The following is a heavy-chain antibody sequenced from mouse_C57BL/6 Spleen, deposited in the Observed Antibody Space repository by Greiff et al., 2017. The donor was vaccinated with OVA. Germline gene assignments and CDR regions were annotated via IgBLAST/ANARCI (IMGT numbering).Heavy chain of an antibody. D-gene: IGHD4-1*01. CDR1: GFSFNTYA. Sequence: GGGLVQPTGSLKLSCAASGFSFNTYAMNWVRQAPGKGLEWVARIRSKSNNYATYYADSVKDRFTISRDDSESMLYLQMNNLKTEDTAMYYCGRQRWDGYWYFDVWGTGTTVTVSS. CDR3: GRQRWDGYWYFDV. J-gene: IGHJ1*03. V-gene: IGHV10-1*01. CDR2: IRSKSNNYAT.